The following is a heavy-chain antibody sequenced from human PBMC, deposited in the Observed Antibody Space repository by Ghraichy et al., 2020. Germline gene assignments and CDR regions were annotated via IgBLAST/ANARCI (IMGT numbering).Heavy chain of an antibody. CDR2: ISSSSTI. Sequence: GGSLRLSCAASGFTFSTYSMNWVRQAPGKGLEWVSYISSSSTIFYADSVKGRFTISRDNAKNSLYLQMNSLRAEDTAVYYCARVVRLGYFDYWGQGTLVTVSS. CDR3: ARVVRLGYFDY. D-gene: IGHD2-2*01. CDR1: GFTFSTYS. V-gene: IGHV3-48*01. J-gene: IGHJ4*02.